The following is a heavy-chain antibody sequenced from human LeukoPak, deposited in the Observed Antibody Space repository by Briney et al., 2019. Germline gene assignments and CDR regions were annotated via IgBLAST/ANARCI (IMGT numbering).Heavy chain of an antibody. CDR2: INHSGST. J-gene: IGHJ4*02. CDR3: ASSGYSYGYIDY. CDR1: GGSFSGYY. V-gene: IGHV4-34*01. D-gene: IGHD5-18*01. Sequence: SETPSLTCAVYGGSFSGYYWSWIRQPPGKGLERIGEINHSGSTNYNPSLKSRVTISVDTSKNQFSLKLSSVTAADTAVYYCASSGYSYGYIDYWGQGTLVTVSS.